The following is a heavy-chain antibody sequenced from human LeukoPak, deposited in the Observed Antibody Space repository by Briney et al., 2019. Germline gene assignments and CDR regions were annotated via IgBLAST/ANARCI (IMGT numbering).Heavy chain of an antibody. Sequence: SVKVSCKASGGTFGSYAISWVQQAPGQGLEWMGGIIPIFGTANYAQKFQGRVTITTDESTSTAYMELSSLRSEDTAVYYCARDADYCSSTSCYENWFDPWGQGTLVTVSS. CDR3: ARDADYCSSTSCYENWFDP. J-gene: IGHJ5*02. CDR1: GGTFGSYA. V-gene: IGHV1-69*05. D-gene: IGHD2-2*01. CDR2: IIPIFGTA.